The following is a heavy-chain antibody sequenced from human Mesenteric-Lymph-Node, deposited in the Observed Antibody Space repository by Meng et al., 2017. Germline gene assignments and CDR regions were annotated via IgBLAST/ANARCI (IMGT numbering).Heavy chain of an antibody. CDR3: ARLSWGVTGNDY. CDR2: IKGNTGDP. V-gene: IGHV7-4-1*02. CDR1: GGTFSSYA. Sequence: QGQLVQSGAEVKKPGSSVKVACKASGGTFSSYAISWVRQAPGQGLEWMGWIKGNTGDPAYAQGFTGRFVFSLDTSVSTAYLEISSLETEDTAVYYCARLSWGVTGNDYWGQGTLVTVSS. J-gene: IGHJ4*02. D-gene: IGHD6-19*01.